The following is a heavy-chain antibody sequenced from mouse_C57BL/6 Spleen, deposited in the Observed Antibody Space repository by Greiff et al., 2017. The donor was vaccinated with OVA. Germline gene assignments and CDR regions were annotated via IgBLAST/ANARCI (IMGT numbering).Heavy chain of an antibody. CDR1: GYAFSSSW. D-gene: IGHD1-1*01. CDR3: AREYYGSSPWYFDV. CDR2: IYPGDGDT. J-gene: IGHJ1*03. V-gene: IGHV1-82*01. Sequence: VKLQESGPELVKPGASVKISCKASGYAFSSSWMNWVKQRPGKGLEWIGRIYPGDGDTNYNGKFKGKATLTADKSSSTVDMQLSSLTSEDSAVYFCAREYYGSSPWYFDVWGTGTTVTVSS.